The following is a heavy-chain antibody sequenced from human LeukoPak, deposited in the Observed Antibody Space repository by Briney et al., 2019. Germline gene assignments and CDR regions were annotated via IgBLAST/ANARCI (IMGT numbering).Heavy chain of an antibody. CDR3: ARGKRYYDILTGYYNGHFDY. CDR1: GGSLSSGSYY. V-gene: IGHV4-61*01. Sequence: SETLSLTCTVSGGSLSSGSYYWRWIRQPPGKGLEWIGYIYYSGSTNYNPSLKSRVTISVDTSKNQFSLKLSSVTAADTAVYYCARGKRYYDILTGYYNGHFDYWGQGTLVTVSS. CDR2: IYYSGST. J-gene: IGHJ4*02. D-gene: IGHD3-9*01.